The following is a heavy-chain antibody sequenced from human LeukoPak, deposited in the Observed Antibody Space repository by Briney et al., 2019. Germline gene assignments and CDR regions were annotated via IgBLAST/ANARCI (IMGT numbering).Heavy chain of an antibody. D-gene: IGHD3-3*01. V-gene: IGHV3-23*01. CDR3: AKRYYDFWSGYFFDY. J-gene: IGHJ4*02. CDR2: ISGSGGST. CDR1: GFTFSSYA. Sequence: GGSLRLSCAASGFTFSSYAMSWVCQAPGKGLEWVSAISGSGGSTYYADSVKGRFTISRDNSKNTLYLQMNSLRAEDTAVYYCAKRYYDFWSGYFFDYWGQGTLVTASS.